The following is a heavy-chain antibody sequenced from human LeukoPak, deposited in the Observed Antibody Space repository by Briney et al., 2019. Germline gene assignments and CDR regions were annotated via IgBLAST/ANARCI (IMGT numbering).Heavy chain of an antibody. CDR1: GFTFSSYA. J-gene: IGHJ4*02. CDR3: AKDFGPDIVVVSAAIGFDY. D-gene: IGHD2-2*02. V-gene: IGHV3-23*01. Sequence: SGGSLRLSCAASGFTFSSYAMSWVRQAPGKGLEWVSAISGSGGSTYYADSVKGRFTISRDNSKNTLYLQMNSLRAEDTAVYYCAKDFGPDIVVVSAAIGFDYWGQGTLVTVSS. CDR2: ISGSGGST.